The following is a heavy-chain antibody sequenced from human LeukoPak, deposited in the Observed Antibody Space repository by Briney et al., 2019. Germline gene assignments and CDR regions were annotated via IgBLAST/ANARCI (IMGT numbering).Heavy chain of an antibody. J-gene: IGHJ6*02. CDR2: INPNSGGT. CDR1: GYTFTGYY. CDR3: ARVVDTAMVVGMDV. D-gene: IGHD5-18*01. Sequence: ASVKVSCKASGYTFTGYYMHWVRQAPGQGLEWMGRINPNSGGTNYAQKFQGRVTMTRDMSISTAYMELSRLRSDDTAVYYCARVVDTAMVVGMDVWGQGTTVTVSS. V-gene: IGHV1-2*06.